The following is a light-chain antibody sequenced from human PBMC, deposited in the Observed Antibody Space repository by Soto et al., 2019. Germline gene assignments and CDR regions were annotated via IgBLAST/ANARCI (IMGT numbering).Light chain of an antibody. CDR2: EVT. CDR3: ASHTASNTWV. V-gene: IGLV2-14*01. Sequence: QSVLTQAASASGSPGQSITISCTGTSNDIGAYNRVSWYQQHPGKVPQVMIYEVTNRPSGVSTRFSGFKSGNTAFLTISGLQTEDEAHYYCASHTASNTWVFGGGTKLTVL. J-gene: IGLJ3*02. CDR1: SNDIGAYNR.